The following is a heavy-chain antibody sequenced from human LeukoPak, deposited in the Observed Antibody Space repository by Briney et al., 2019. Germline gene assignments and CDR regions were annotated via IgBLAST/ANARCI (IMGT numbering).Heavy chain of an antibody. CDR1: GFTFDDYA. D-gene: IGHD3-22*01. Sequence: PGGSLRLACAASGFTFDDYAMHWVRQAPGKGLEWVSGISWNSGSIGYADSVKGRFTISRDNAKNSLYLQMNSLRAEDTALYYCAKGPMIRGPFDHWGQGTLVTVSS. J-gene: IGHJ4*02. CDR3: AKGPMIRGPFDH. CDR2: ISWNSGSI. V-gene: IGHV3-9*01.